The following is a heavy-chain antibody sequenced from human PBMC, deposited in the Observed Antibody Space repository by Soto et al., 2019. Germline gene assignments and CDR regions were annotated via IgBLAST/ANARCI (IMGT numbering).Heavy chain of an antibody. CDR2: IYYSGST. V-gene: IGHV4-59*01. CDR1: GGSISSYY. Sequence: QVQLQESGPGLVKPAETLSLTCTVSGGSISSYYWSWIRQPPGKGLEWIGYIYYSGSTNYNPSLKSRVTISVDTSKTQFSLKLSSVTAADTAVYYCERGRQQLVNHAAFDIWGQGTMVTVSS. D-gene: IGHD6-13*01. CDR3: ERGRQQLVNHAAFDI. J-gene: IGHJ3*02.